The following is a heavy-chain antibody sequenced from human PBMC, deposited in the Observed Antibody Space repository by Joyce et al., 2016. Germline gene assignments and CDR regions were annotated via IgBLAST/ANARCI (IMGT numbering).Heavy chain of an antibody. CDR3: ARTVAIEVAGIEAFEI. D-gene: IGHD2-2*01. J-gene: IGHJ3*02. Sequence: QLRLQESGPRLVKPSETLSLTCSVSGGSIRSDTRYWGWVRQPPGRGLQWIGYIYESGRSYYTPSLKSRVTISIDTSKNQFSLSLTSVTAADTAVYYCARTVAIEVAGIEAFEIWGPGTMVTVSS. V-gene: IGHV4-39*07. CDR2: IYESGRS. CDR1: GGSIRSDTRY.